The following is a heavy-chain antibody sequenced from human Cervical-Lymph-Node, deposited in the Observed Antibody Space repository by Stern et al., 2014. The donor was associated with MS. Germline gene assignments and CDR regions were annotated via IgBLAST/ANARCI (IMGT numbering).Heavy chain of an antibody. Sequence: QVQLVQSGAEVKKPGSSVNVSCTASGGTFSTYGFSWVRQAPGQGLEWMGGSMPVFGPPKYAQKFQERVTNSADASTSSTCMELSSLTSDDTAVYYCARAAGGSGYYSFDLWGQGTLVTVSS. D-gene: IGHD5-12*01. CDR1: GGTFSTYG. CDR2: SMPVFGPP. CDR3: ARAAGGSGYYSFDL. J-gene: IGHJ4*02. V-gene: IGHV1-69*01.